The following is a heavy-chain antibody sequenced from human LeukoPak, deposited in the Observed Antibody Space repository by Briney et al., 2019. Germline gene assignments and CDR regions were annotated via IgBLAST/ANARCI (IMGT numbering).Heavy chain of an antibody. CDR3: ATARGLGAYAFDI. CDR2: INPSGGST. V-gene: IGHV1-46*01. Sequence: ASVKVSCKASGYTFTSYYMHWVRQAPGQGLEWMGIINPSGGSTSYAQKFQGRVTMTEDTSTDTAYMELSSLRSEDTAVYYCATARGLGAYAFDIWGQGTMVTVSS. CDR1: GYTFTSYY. J-gene: IGHJ3*02. D-gene: IGHD3-16*01.